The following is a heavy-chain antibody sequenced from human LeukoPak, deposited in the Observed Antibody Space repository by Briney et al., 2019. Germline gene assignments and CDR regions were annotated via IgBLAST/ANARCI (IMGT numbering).Heavy chain of an antibody. D-gene: IGHD4-17*01. V-gene: IGHV4-34*01. CDR2: INHSGST. J-gene: IGHJ4*02. CDR1: GGSISSYY. CDR3: ARGGEVTTVTSEYDY. Sequence: PSETLSLTCTVSGGSISSYYWSWLRQPPGKGLEWIGEINHSGSTNYNPSLKSRVATSIDTSRNQFSLRLSSATAADTAVYYCARGGEVTTVTSEYDYWGQGILVTVSS.